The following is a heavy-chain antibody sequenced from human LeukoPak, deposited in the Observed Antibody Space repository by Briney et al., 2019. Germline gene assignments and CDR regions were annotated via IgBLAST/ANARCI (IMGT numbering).Heavy chain of an antibody. J-gene: IGHJ4*02. CDR1: GGSISSYH. Sequence: SETLSLTCTVSGGSISSYHWSWIRQPPGKGLECIGYIYYSGSTHYNPSLKSRVTISVDTSKNQFSLKLSSVTAADTAVYYCAKDLNGSGSYDYWGQGTLVTVSS. CDR2: IYYSGST. D-gene: IGHD3-10*01. V-gene: IGHV4-59*01. CDR3: AKDLNGSGSYDY.